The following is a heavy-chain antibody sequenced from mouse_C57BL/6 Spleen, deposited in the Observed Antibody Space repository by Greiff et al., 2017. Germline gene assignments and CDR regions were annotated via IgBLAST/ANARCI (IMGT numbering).Heavy chain of an antibody. CDR2: IDPSDSST. Sequence: VQLQQPGAELVRPGTSVKLSCKASGYTFTSYWMPWVKQRPGQGLAWIGVIDPSDSSTNYNQKFKGKATLTVDTSSSTAYMQLSSLTSEDSADYYCARYYYYGSSYDYYAMDYWGQGTSVTVAA. CDR3: ARYYYYGSSYDYYAMDY. V-gene: IGHV1-59*01. J-gene: IGHJ4*01. CDR1: GYTFTSYW. D-gene: IGHD1-1*01.